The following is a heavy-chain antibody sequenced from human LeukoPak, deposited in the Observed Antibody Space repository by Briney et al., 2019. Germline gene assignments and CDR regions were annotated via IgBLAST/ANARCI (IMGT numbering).Heavy chain of an antibody. V-gene: IGHV1-18*01. CDR2: MSSYNGNT. J-gene: IGHJ6*02. CDR3: ARDRPVDDGDYGGDDYYGMDV. CDR1: GYTFTSFG. Sequence: GASVKVSCKASGYTFTSFGITWVRQAPGQGLEWMGWMSSYNGNTNYAQKLQGRVTMTTDTFTTTAYMELRSLRSDDTAVYYCARDRPVDDGDYGGDDYYGMDVWGQGTTVTVTS. D-gene: IGHD4-17*01.